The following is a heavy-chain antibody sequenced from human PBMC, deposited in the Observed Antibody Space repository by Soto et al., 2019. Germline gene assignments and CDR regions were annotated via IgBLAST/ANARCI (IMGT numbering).Heavy chain of an antibody. CDR2: INQDGSER. Sequence: PGGSLRLSCAGSGLTFRNDWLSWVRQAPGKGLEWVANINQDGSERYYVDSVRGRFTISRDNVENSLYLQLNSLRPEDTALYYCAVYGYGVSAAAYWGQGTLVTVSS. CDR1: GLTFRNDW. D-gene: IGHD4-17*01. J-gene: IGHJ4*02. V-gene: IGHV3-7*03. CDR3: AVYGYGVSAAAY.